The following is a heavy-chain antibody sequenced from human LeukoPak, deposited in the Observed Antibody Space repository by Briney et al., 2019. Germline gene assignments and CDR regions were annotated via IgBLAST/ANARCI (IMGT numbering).Heavy chain of an antibody. CDR1: VGSFSGYY. CDR3: ARVTSSERWLLHYYYYMDV. V-gene: IGHV4-34*01. Sequence: SETLSLTRAVYVGSFSGYYWSWIRQPPAKGLEWIDEINHSRSTNSTPSHKSRVTISVDTSKNQFSLKLGSGTVAATAVYYCARVTSSERWLLHYYYYMDVWGKGTTVTVSS. D-gene: IGHD5-24*01. J-gene: IGHJ6*03. CDR2: INHSRST.